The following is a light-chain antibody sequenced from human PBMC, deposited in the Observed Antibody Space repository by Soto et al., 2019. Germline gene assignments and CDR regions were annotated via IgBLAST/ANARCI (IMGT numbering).Light chain of an antibody. CDR2: DVS. J-gene: IGKJ5*01. CDR3: QHFNSYPVT. V-gene: IGKV1-13*02. CDR1: QDIRGA. Sequence: AIQVTQSPSSLSASVGDRVTITCLASQDIRGALAWYQQKPGKPPKLLIYDVSTLVNGVPSRFSGDSSGTQFTLTIGGLQPEDFGTYYCQHFNSYPVTFGHGTRLDIK.